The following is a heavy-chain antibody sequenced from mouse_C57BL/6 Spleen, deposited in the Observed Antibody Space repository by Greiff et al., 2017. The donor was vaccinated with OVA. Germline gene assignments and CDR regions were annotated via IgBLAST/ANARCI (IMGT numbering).Heavy chain of an antibody. J-gene: IGHJ3*01. V-gene: IGHV5-16*01. CDR1: GFTFSDYY. CDR3: ASGDYDGAWFAY. Sequence: VQLKESEGGLVQPGSSMKLSCTASGFTFSDYYMAWVRQVPEKGLEWVANINYDGSSTYYLDSLKSRFIISRDNAKNILYLQMSSLKSEDTATYYCASGDYDGAWFAYWGQGTLVTVSA. CDR2: INYDGSST. D-gene: IGHD2-4*01.